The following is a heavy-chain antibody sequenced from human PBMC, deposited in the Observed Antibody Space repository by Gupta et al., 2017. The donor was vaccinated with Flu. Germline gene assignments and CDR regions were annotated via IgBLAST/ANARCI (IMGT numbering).Heavy chain of an antibody. CDR2: INQDGSTK. V-gene: IGHV3-7*01. CDR3: ARNRGWEQFDY. D-gene: IGHD1/OR15-1a*01. Sequence: EVQLVEYGGGLVQPGGSRGLSRAAPVFSFSDSWMNWIRPGPGKGLEWVANINQDGSTKNYVDSLKGRFTVSRDNAKNSLYLQMDSLRAEDTAVYFCARNRGWEQFDYWGQGTLVTVSS. J-gene: IGHJ4*02. CDR1: VFSFSDSW.